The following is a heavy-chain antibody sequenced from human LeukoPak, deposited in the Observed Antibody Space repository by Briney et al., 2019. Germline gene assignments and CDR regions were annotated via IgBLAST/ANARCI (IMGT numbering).Heavy chain of an antibody. J-gene: IGHJ4*02. D-gene: IGHD3-3*01. V-gene: IGHV3-21*01. CDR1: GCTFSSYS. CDR2: ISSSSSYI. CDR3: ARDRIRIFGVAIDY. Sequence: GGSLSLSCAASGCTFSSYSMNWVRKAPGQGLEWVSSISSSSSYIYYADSVKGGSTISRDNAKNSLYLQRNSLRAEDTAVYYCARDRIRIFGVAIDYWGQGTLVTVSS.